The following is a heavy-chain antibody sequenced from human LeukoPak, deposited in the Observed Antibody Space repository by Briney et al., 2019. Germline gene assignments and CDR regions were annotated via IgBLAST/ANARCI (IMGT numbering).Heavy chain of an antibody. CDR3: ARTSGYDFWDMGY. CDR1: GFAFSKYA. CDR2: ISDDGRS. J-gene: IGHJ4*02. V-gene: IGHV3-30*04. D-gene: IGHD5-12*01. Sequence: SGWSLRLSCAASGFAFSKYAMHWVRQAPGKGLEWVTIISDDGRSNYADSVEGRFTISRDNSKNTLYLKMSSLRAEDTAVYYCARTSGYDFWDMGYWGQGTLVTVSS.